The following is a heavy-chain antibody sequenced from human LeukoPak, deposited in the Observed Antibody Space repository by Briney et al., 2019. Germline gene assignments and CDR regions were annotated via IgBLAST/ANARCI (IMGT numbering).Heavy chain of an antibody. CDR3: AKGRLLCLH. CDR1: GFTFSSYG. CDR2: ISYDGSNK. D-gene: IGHD2/OR15-2a*01. Sequence: PGRSLRLSCAASGFTFSSYGMHWVRQAPGKGLEWVAVISYDGSNKYYADSVKGRFTISRDNSKNTLYLQMNSLRAEDTAVYYCAKGRLLCLHWGQGTLVTVSS. V-gene: IGHV3-30*18. J-gene: IGHJ4*02.